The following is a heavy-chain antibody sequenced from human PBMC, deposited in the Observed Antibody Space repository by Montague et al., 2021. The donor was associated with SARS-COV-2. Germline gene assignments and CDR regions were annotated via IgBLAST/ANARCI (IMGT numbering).Heavy chain of an antibody. Sequence: SETLSLTCTVSDGSVISTYPHWHWIRQSPGRGLEWIGGYLFHIDTADYNASLRSRVTISVDASENQFSLKLTSVTAADTAVYYCTRGIDSYKTGYWGQGIQVTVSS. D-gene: IGHD6-13*01. J-gene: IGHJ4*02. V-gene: IGHV4-61*01. CDR3: TRGIDSYKTGY. CDR2: LFHIDTA. CDR1: DGSVISTYPH.